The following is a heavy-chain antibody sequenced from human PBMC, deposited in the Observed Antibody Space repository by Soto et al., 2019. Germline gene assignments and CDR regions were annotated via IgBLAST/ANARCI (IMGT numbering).Heavy chain of an antibody. Sequence: SETXSLTCTVSGGSISSYYWSWIRQPPGKGLEWIGYIYYSGSTNYNPSLKSRVTISVDTSKNQFSLKLSSVTAADTAVYYCARRYSSAFDIWGQGTMVTVSS. D-gene: IGHD6-13*01. CDR3: ARRYSSAFDI. CDR2: IYYSGST. V-gene: IGHV4-59*08. J-gene: IGHJ3*02. CDR1: GGSISSYY.